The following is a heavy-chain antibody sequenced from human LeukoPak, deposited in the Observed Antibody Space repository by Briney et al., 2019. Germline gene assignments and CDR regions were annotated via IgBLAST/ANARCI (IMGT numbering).Heavy chain of an antibody. Sequence: SVKVSCKASGGTFSSYAISWVRRAPGQGLEWMGGIIPIFGTANYAQKFQGRVTITTDESTSTAYMELSSLRSEDTAVYYCARSRWELRPMFDYWGQGTLVTVSS. V-gene: IGHV1-69*05. J-gene: IGHJ4*02. CDR1: GGTFSSYA. D-gene: IGHD1-26*01. CDR2: IIPIFGTA. CDR3: ARSRWELRPMFDY.